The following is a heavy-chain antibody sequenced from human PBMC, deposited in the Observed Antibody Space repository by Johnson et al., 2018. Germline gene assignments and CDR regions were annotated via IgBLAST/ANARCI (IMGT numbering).Heavy chain of an antibody. D-gene: IGHD2-21*02. Sequence: EVQLVESGGGLVQPGGSLRLSCAGSGFTFSDHYMDWVRQAPGKGLEWVGRIRRNVNGSTTEYAASVEGRFTISRDDSKRSLYLQMNSLKTEASAVYFCVRTARSVYSPYDAFDMWGQGTMVTVSS. CDR1: GFTFSDHY. J-gene: IGHJ3*02. CDR2: IRRNVNGSTT. V-gene: IGHV3-72*01. CDR3: VRTARSVYSPYDAFDM.